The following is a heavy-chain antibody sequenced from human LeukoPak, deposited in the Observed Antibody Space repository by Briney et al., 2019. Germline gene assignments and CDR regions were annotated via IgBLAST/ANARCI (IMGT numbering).Heavy chain of an antibody. CDR3: ARSSSGWHDY. CDR1: GFIVSSHF. D-gene: IGHD6-19*01. Sequence: GGSLRLSCAASGFIVSSHFMSWVRQAPGKGLEWVSVIYVDGSTYYADTVKGRFTISRDNSKNTLFLQMNSLRADDTAVYYCARSSSGWHDYRGQGTLVNVSS. J-gene: IGHJ4*02. V-gene: IGHV3-53*01. CDR2: IYVDGST.